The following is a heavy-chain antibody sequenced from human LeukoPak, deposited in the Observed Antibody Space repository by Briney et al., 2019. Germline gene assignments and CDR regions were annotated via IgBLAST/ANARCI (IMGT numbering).Heavy chain of an antibody. V-gene: IGHV4-59*01. Sequence: SETLSLTCTVSGGSISSYYWSWIRQPPGKGLEWIGYIYYSGSTNYNPSLKSRVTMSVDTSKNQFSLKLSSVTAADTAVYYCARDIVGATSYWGQGTLVTVSS. CDR2: IYYSGST. CDR3: ARDIVGATSY. CDR1: GGSISSYY. J-gene: IGHJ4*02. D-gene: IGHD1-26*01.